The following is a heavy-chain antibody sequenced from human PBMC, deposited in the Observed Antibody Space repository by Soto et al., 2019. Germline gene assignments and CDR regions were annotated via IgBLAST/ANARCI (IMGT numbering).Heavy chain of an antibody. J-gene: IGHJ4*02. CDR3: ATGYSSGFSAGYYFDY. V-gene: IGHV4-38-2*01. CDR1: GYSISSGYY. CDR2: IYHSGST. D-gene: IGHD6-19*01. Sequence: PSETLSLTCAVSGYSISSGYYWGWIRQPPGKGLEWIGSIYHSGSTYYNPSLKSRVTISVDTSKNQFSLKLSSVTAADTAVYYCATGYSSGFSAGYYFDYWGQGTLVTVSS.